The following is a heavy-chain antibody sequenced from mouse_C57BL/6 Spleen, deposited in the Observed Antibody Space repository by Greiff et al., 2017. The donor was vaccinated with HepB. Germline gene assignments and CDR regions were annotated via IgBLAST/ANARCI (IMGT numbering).Heavy chain of an antibody. V-gene: IGHV1-52*01. Sequence: VQLQQPGAELVRPGSSVKLSCKASGYTFTSYWMHWVKQRPIQGLEWIGNIDPSDSETHYNQKFKDKATLTVDKSSSTAYMQLSSLTSEDSAVYYCAIYYGPAWFAYWGQGTLVTVSA. CDR1: GYTFTSYW. CDR2: IDPSDSET. CDR3: AIYYGPAWFAY. J-gene: IGHJ3*01. D-gene: IGHD2-1*01.